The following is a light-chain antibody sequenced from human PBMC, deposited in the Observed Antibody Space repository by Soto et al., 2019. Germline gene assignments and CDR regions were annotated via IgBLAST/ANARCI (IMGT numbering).Light chain of an antibody. CDR2: EVS. CDR1: SSDVGGYNY. CDR3: NSFTSSSTVV. J-gene: IGLJ3*02. Sequence: QSALTQPASVSGSPGQSITISCTGTSSDVGGYNYVSWYQQHPDKAPKLIIYEVSHRPSGVSNRFSGSKSGNTASLTISGLQAEDEGDYYCNSFTSSSTVVFGGGTKLTVL. V-gene: IGLV2-14*01.